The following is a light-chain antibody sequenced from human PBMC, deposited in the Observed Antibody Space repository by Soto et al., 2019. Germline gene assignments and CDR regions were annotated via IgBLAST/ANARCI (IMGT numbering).Light chain of an antibody. CDR1: QSISSW. J-gene: IGKJ1*01. Sequence: DIHMTQYPSTLSASVGDRVTITCRASQSISSWLAWYQQKPGKAPKLLIYDASSLESGVPSRFSGSGSGTEFTLTISSLQPDDFATYYCQQYNSYPWTFGQGTKVDIK. V-gene: IGKV1-5*01. CDR2: DAS. CDR3: QQYNSYPWT.